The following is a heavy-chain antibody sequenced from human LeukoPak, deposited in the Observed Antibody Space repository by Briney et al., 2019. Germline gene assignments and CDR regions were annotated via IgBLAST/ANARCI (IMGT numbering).Heavy chain of an antibody. J-gene: IGHJ6*02. CDR3: ARCLILLYSSSWYEPQYYYYYGMDV. V-gene: IGHV1-8*01. CDR1: GYTFTSYD. Sequence: ASVKVSCKASGYTFTSYDINWVRQATGQGLEWMGWMNPNSGNTGYAQKFQGRVTMTRNTSISTAYMELSSLRSEDTAVYYCARCLILLYSSSWYEPQYYYYYGMDVWGQGTTVTVSS. CDR2: MNPNSGNT. D-gene: IGHD6-13*01.